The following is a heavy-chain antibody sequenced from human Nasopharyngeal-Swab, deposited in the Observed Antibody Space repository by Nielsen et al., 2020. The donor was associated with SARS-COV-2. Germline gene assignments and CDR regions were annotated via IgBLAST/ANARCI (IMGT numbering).Heavy chain of an antibody. V-gene: IGHV4-34*01. J-gene: IGHJ4*02. CDR2: INHSGST. Sequence: SETLSLTCAVYGGSFSGYYWSWIRQPPGKGLEWIGEINHSGSTNNNPSLKSRVTISVDTSKNQFSLKLSSVTAADTAVYYCARGKSSGWSGPYFDYWGQGTLVTVSS. CDR3: ARGKSSGWSGPYFDY. D-gene: IGHD6-19*01. CDR1: GGSFSGYY.